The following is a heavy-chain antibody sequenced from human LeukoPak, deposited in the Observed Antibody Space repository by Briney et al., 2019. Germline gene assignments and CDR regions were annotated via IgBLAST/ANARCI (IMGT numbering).Heavy chain of an antibody. J-gene: IGHJ3*01. D-gene: IGHD3-22*01. CDR2: INHSGST. CDR3: ASFDYDSSGQSDH. CDR1: GGSFSGYY. V-gene: IGHV4-34*01. Sequence: SETLSLTCAVYGGSFSGYYWSWLRQPPGKGLEWIREINHSGSTNYNPSLKSRVTISVDTSKNQFSLKLSSVTAADTAVYYCASFDYDSSGQSDHWGQGTMVTVSS.